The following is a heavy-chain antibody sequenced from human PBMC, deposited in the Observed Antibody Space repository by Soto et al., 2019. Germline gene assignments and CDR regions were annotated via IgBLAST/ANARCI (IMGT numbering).Heavy chain of an antibody. D-gene: IGHD1-26*01. J-gene: IGHJ4*02. CDR3: ARDRATFDS. CDR1: GFTFISYA. CDR2: ISGSGANT. Sequence: EVQLLQSGGGLVQPGGSLGLSCGASGFTFISYAMSWVRHVPGKGLEWISSISGSGANTWYAGSVQGRFIISRDNSKSTVSLHMSSLRVEDTAIYYCARDRATFDSWGQRTLVTVSS. V-gene: IGHV3-23*01.